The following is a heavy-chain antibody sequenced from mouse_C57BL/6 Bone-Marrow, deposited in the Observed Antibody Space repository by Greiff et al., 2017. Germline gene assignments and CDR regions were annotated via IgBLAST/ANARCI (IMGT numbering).Heavy chain of an antibody. CDR1: GYSFTDYN. D-gene: IGHD2-1*01. CDR2: INPNYGTT. J-gene: IGHJ2*01. Sequence: VQLLQSGPELVKPGASVKLSCTASGYSFTDYNMNWVRQSPGKSLEWIGVINPNYGTTSYNQKFKGKATLTVDQSSSTAYLQLNSLTSEDSAVYFYAKGIYYGIVNYFDYWGRGTALTVTA. V-gene: IGHV1-39*01. CDR3: AKGIYYGIVNYFDY.